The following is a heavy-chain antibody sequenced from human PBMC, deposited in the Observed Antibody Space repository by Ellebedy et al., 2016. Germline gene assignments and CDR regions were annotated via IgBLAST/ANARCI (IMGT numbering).Heavy chain of an antibody. CDR3: ARGGVRGVIRGSRDAFDI. Sequence: ASVKVSXXASGYTFTGYYMHWVRQAPGQGLEWMGWINPNSGGTNYAQKFQGWVTMTRDTSISTAYMELSRLRSDDTAVYYCARGGVRGVIRGSRDAFDIWGQGTMVTVSS. CDR1: GYTFTGYY. CDR2: INPNSGGT. J-gene: IGHJ3*02. V-gene: IGHV1-2*04. D-gene: IGHD3-10*01.